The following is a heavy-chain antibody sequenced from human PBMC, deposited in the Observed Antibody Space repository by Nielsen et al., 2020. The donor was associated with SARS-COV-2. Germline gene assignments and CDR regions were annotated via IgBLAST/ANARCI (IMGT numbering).Heavy chain of an antibody. CDR2: ISSSSSYI. V-gene: IGHV3-21*01. Sequence: GESLKISCAASGFTFSSYSMNWVRQAPGKGLEWVSSISSSSSYIYYADSVKGRFTISRDNAKNSLYLQMNSLRAEDTAVYYCARGTGSGWYGDAFDIRGQGTMVTVSS. D-gene: IGHD6-19*01. CDR3: ARGTGSGWYGDAFDI. J-gene: IGHJ3*02. CDR1: GFTFSSYS.